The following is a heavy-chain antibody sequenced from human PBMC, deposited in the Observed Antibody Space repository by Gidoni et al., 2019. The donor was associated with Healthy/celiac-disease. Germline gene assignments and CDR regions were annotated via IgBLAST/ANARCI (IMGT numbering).Heavy chain of an antibody. CDR3: ARIPRIAVAGTAYYYYYYYGMDV. CDR1: GFSLSTSGMC. V-gene: IGHV2-70*01. Sequence: QVTLRESGPALVKPTQTLTLTCTFSGFSLSTSGMCVSWIRQPPGKALEWLALIDWDDDKYYSTSLKTRLTISKDTSKNQVVLTMTNMDPVDTATYYCARIPRIAVAGTAYYYYYYYGMDVWGQGTTVTVSS. D-gene: IGHD6-19*01. CDR2: IDWDDDK. J-gene: IGHJ6*02.